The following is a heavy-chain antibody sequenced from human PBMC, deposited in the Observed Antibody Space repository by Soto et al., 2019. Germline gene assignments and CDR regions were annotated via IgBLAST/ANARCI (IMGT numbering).Heavy chain of an antibody. Sequence: SETLSLTCTVSDDSITSGAYYWGLIRQPPGKGLEWIGTIQYRGSTNYNPSLKSRVTMSVDTSKNQYSLRLSSVTAADTAVYYCARRYGDYYYYYMDVWGKGTTVTVSS. CDR2: IQYRGST. V-gene: IGHV4-39*01. CDR3: ARRYGDYYYYYMDV. J-gene: IGHJ6*03. D-gene: IGHD4-17*01. CDR1: DDSITSGAYY.